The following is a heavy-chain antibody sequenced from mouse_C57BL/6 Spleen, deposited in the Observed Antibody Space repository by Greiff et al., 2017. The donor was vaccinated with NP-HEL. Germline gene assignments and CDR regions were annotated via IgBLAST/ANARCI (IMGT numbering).Heavy chain of an antibody. J-gene: IGHJ2*01. D-gene: IGHD1-1*01. CDR2: ISSGGSYT. CDR3: ARHEKLRDVYYFDY. Sequence: DVMLVESGGDLVKPGGSLKLSCAASGFTFSSYGMSWVRQTPDKRLEWVATISSGGSYTYYPDSVKGRFTISRDNAKNTLYLQMSSLKSEETAMYYCARHEKLRDVYYFDYWGQGTTLTVSS. V-gene: IGHV5-6*02. CDR1: GFTFSSYG.